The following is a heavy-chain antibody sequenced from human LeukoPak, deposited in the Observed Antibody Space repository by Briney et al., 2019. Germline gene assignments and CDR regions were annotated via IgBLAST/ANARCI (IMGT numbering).Heavy chain of an antibody. CDR3: AKDWPPQCDTSCLFAC. J-gene: IGHJ4*02. Sequence: QAGGSLRLSCAASGFTVSSNYMSWVRQAPGKGLEWVSVIYSGGNTYYADSVKGRFTISRDNSKNTLYLQMNSLRAEDTAVYYCAKDWPPQCDTSCLFACWGQGTLVNVSS. V-gene: IGHV3-53*01. CDR2: IYSGGNT. D-gene: IGHD2-2*01. CDR1: GFTVSSNY.